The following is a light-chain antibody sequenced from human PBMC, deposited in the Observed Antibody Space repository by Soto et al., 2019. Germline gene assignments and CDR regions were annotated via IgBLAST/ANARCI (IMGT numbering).Light chain of an antibody. Sequence: QSVLTQPPSVSGAPGQRVTISCTGSSSNIGSTYDVQWYQQLPGTAPKLLIHGNTNRPSGVPDRFSGSKSGTSASLAITGPQADDGPHYYRHSYDHSLGVHYLFGTGTKLAV. CDR3: HSYDHSLGVHYL. J-gene: IGLJ1*01. CDR2: GNT. V-gene: IGLV1-40*01. CDR1: SSNIGSTYD.